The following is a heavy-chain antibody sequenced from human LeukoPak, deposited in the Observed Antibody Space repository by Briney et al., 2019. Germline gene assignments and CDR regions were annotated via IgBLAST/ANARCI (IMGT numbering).Heavy chain of an antibody. Sequence: GGSLRLSCAASGFSFSSYAMSWVRQAPGKGLEWVSAISGSGGRTYYADSVKGRFTISRDNSKNTLYLQMNSLRAEDTAVYYCAKNPPSCGGDCYVDYWGQGTLVTVSS. CDR2: ISGSGGRT. CDR1: GFSFSSYA. D-gene: IGHD2-21*01. V-gene: IGHV3-23*01. J-gene: IGHJ4*02. CDR3: AKNPPSCGGDCYVDY.